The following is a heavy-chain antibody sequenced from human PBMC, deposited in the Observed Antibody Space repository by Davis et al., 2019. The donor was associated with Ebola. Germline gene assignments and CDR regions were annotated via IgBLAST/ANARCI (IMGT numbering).Heavy chain of an antibody. D-gene: IGHD3-22*01. CDR2: INSDGSTT. Sequence: GESLKISCAASRFTFSDSWMHWVRQVPGKGLVWVARINSDGSTTHYADSVKGRFTISRDNAKNSLYLQMNSLRDEDTAVYYRAREGYYYDSSGYSYYFDYWGQGTLVTVSS. V-gene: IGHV3-74*01. J-gene: IGHJ4*02. CDR1: RFTFSDSW. CDR3: AREGYYYDSSGYSYYFDY.